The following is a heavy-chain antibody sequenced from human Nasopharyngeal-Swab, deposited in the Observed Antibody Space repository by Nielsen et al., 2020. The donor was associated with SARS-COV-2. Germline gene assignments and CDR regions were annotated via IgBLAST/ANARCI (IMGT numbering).Heavy chain of an antibody. CDR1: GLCFSNYE. V-gene: IGHV3-48*03. D-gene: IGHD5-12*01. Sequence: WGSLTLSCAVSGLCFSNYEMNWVRQAPGKGLEWISYISTTTATIYYADSVKGRFTISRDNAKNSLYLQMNSLRAEDTAVYYCAREVPYSGHDDAFDIWGQGTMVTVSA. J-gene: IGHJ3*02. CDR2: ISTTTATI. CDR3: AREVPYSGHDDAFDI.